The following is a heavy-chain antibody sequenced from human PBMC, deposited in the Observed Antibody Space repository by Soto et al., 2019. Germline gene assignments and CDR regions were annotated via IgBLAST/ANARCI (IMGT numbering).Heavy chain of an antibody. CDR2: ISGRGGST. Sequence: EVQLLESGGGLVQPGGSLRLSCSASGFTFSNCAMSWVRQAPGKGLEWVSTISGRGGSTYYADSVKGRLTISRDNSKNTLFIKVNSLRAEDTAVYYCAKRFYREEDGYNFFDSWGQGTLVTVSS. V-gene: IGHV3-23*01. CDR3: AKRFYREEDGYNFFDS. CDR1: GFTFSNCA. D-gene: IGHD5-12*01. J-gene: IGHJ4*02.